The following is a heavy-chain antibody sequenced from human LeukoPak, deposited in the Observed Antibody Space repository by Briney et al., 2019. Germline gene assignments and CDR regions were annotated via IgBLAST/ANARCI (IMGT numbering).Heavy chain of an antibody. CDR3: ARDRGWRSSGYYLYHFDY. Sequence: GGSLRLSCVASGFTFTDYFMSWVRQAPGKGLEWVASIKHNGGEKYYVDSVKGRFTISRDNAKNSLYLEMSSLRVEDTAVYYCARDRGWRSSGYYLYHFDYWGQGTLVTVSS. V-gene: IGHV3-7*01. CDR1: GFTFTDYF. J-gene: IGHJ4*02. D-gene: IGHD3-22*01. CDR2: IKHNGGEK.